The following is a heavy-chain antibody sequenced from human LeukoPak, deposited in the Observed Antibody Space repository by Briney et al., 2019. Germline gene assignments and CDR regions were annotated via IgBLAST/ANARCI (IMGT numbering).Heavy chain of an antibody. J-gene: IGHJ4*02. CDR2: IKQDGSQK. Sequence: PGNVLEWVANIKQDGSQKYYIDSVNGRFTISRDNAQSSLFLQMNNLRVEDTAVYYCTRDQTWGQGTLVTVSS. V-gene: IGHV3-7*01. CDR3: TRDQT.